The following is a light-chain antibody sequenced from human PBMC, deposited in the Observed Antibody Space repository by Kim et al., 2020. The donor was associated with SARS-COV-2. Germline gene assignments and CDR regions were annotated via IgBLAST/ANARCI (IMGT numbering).Light chain of an antibody. J-gene: IGLJ2*01. CDR3: SSYGGSV. Sequence: SPGQSVTISCTVTSSDLGGYNYVSWYQQHPGKAPKLMIYDVNKLPSGVPDRFSGSKSGNTASLTVSGLQAEDEADYYCSSYGGSVFGGGTKLTVL. CDR2: DVN. V-gene: IGLV2-8*01. CDR1: SSDLGGYNY.